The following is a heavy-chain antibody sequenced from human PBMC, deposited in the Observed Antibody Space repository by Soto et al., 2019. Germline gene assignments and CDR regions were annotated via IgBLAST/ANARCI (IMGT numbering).Heavy chain of an antibody. CDR3: AKDSLRLARAYFVY. CDR1: RFTFISYA. J-gene: IGHJ4*02. D-gene: IGHD5-12*01. V-gene: IGHV3-23*01. Sequence: VQLLESGGGLVQPGGSLRLSCAASRFTFISYAMSWVRQAPGKGLEWVSAISGSGGSTYYADSVKGRFTITRDNSKTTLYMQMNSLRDEDTAVYYCAKDSLRLARAYFVYWGQGPLVSVSS. CDR2: ISGSGGST.